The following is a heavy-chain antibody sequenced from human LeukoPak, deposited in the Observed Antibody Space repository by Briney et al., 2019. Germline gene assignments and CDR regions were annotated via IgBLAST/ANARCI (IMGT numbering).Heavy chain of an antibody. CDR3: AKVRMAGTSDY. D-gene: IGHD6-19*01. CDR2: ISGSGNTT. Sequence: GGSLRLSCAASGFTFSSYAMSWVRQAPGKGLEWVSAISGSGNTTYYADSVKGRFTVSRDNSNNTLYLQMNSLRVEDTAVYYCAKVRMAGTSDYWGQGPLVTVSS. J-gene: IGHJ4*02. V-gene: IGHV3-23*01. CDR1: GFTFSSYA.